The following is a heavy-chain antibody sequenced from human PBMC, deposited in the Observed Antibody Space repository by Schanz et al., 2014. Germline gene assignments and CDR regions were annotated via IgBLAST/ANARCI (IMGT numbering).Heavy chain of an antibody. J-gene: IGHJ6*02. V-gene: IGHV3-11*05. CDR2: ISGTTTYT. CDR1: GFTFSDYY. Sequence: VQLVESGGGLVKPGGSLRLSCAASGFTFSDYYMSWIRQAPGKGLEWVSYISGTTTYTNYADSVKGRFTISRDNAKNSLYLQMNSLRAEDTAVYYCAKARRKSNCSGGRCFHCSYYGMDVWGQGTTVTVSS. D-gene: IGHD2-15*01. CDR3: AKARRKSNCSGGRCFHCSYYGMDV.